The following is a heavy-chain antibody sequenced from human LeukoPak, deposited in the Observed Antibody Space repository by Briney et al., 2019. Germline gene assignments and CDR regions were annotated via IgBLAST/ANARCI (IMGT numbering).Heavy chain of an antibody. J-gene: IGHJ4*02. Sequence: SETLSLTCTVSGGSISSSNWWSWVRRPPGKGLEWIGEIYHSGSTNYNPSLKSRVTISVDKSKNQFSLKLSSVTAADTAVYYCARDARIVGGRFDYWGQGTLVTVSS. CDR2: IYHSGST. D-gene: IGHD1-26*01. V-gene: IGHV4-4*02. CDR3: ARDARIVGGRFDY. CDR1: GGSISSSNW.